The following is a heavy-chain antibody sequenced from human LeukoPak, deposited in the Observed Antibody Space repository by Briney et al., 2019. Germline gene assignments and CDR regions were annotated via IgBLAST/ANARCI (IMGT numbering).Heavy chain of an antibody. CDR2: ITHTGGT. CDR3: AIRGWGGTYAFKS. V-gene: IGHV4-34*01. D-gene: IGHD1-26*01. Sequence: PSETLSLTCAVYGVFLSNYYCTWIRQAPGKGLEWVEEITHTGGTYYNPSLKSRLTISQDTSKKQFSLKMTSVTAADTAVYYCAIRGWGGTYAFKSWSQGTLVTVSP. J-gene: IGHJ1*01. CDR1: GVFLSNYY.